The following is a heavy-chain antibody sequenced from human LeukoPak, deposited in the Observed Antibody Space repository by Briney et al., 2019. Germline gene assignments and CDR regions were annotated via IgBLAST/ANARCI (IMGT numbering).Heavy chain of an antibody. V-gene: IGHV4-31*11. CDR1: GGSFSGYY. Sequence: SETLSLTCAVYGGSFSGYYWSWIRQHPGKGLEWIGCIYYSGSTYYNPSLKSRVTISVDTSKNQFSLKLSSMTAADTAVYYCARDRSYGDYVFEDAFDIWGQGTMVTVSS. D-gene: IGHD4-17*01. J-gene: IGHJ3*02. CDR3: ARDRSYGDYVFEDAFDI. CDR2: IYYSGST.